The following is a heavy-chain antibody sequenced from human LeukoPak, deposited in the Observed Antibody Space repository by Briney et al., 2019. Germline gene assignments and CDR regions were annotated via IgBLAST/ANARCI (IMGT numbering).Heavy chain of an antibody. D-gene: IGHD2-15*01. CDR2: ISSSSSYI. J-gene: IGHJ4*02. CDR1: GSTFSSYS. CDR3: ARDMLGYCSGGSCPFDY. V-gene: IGHV3-21*01. Sequence: GGSLRLSCAASGSTFSSYSMNWVRQAPGKGLEWVSSISSSSSYIYYADSVKGRFTISRDNAKNSLYLQMNSLRAEDTAVYYCARDMLGYCSGGSCPFDYWGQGTLVTVSS.